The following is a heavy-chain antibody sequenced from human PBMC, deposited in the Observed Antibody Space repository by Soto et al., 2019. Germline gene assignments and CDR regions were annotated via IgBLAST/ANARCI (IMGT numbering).Heavy chain of an antibody. D-gene: IGHD2-15*01. Sequence: GGSLRLSCAASGFTFSSYAMSWVRQAPGKGLEWVSAISGSGGSTYYADSVKGRFTISRDNSKNTLYLQMNSLRAEDTAVYYCAKDRAPYCSGGSCYTFDYWGQGTLVTVSS. CDR3: AKDRAPYCSGGSCYTFDY. CDR1: GFTFSSYA. J-gene: IGHJ4*02. CDR2: ISGSGGST. V-gene: IGHV3-23*01.